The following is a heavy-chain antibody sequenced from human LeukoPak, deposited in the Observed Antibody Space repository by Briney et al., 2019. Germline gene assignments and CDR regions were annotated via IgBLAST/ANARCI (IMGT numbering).Heavy chain of an antibody. CDR2: ITSDGSST. CDR3: SRGVGATDS. CDR1: GFTFSSYW. Sequence: GALRLSCTGSGFTFSSYWMHWVRQAPGKGLEWVSRITSDGSSTSHADSVKGRFTISRDNAKNTLYLQMNSLRAEDTAVYYCSRGVGATDSWGQGTLVTVSS. V-gene: IGHV3-74*01. D-gene: IGHD1-26*01. J-gene: IGHJ4*02.